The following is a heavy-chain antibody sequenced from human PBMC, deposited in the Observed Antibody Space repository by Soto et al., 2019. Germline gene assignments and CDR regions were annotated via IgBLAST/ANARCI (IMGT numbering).Heavy chain of an antibody. CDR1: GYTFTGYY. CDR2: INPNCGGT. D-gene: IGHD5-12*01. Sequence: ASVKVSCKASGYTFTGYYMHWVRQAPGQGLEWMGWINPNCGGTNYAQKFQGRVTMTRDTSISTAYMELSRLRSDDTAVYYCASMDIVATVDFDYWGQGTLVTVSS. CDR3: ASMDIVATVDFDY. V-gene: IGHV1-2*02. J-gene: IGHJ4*02.